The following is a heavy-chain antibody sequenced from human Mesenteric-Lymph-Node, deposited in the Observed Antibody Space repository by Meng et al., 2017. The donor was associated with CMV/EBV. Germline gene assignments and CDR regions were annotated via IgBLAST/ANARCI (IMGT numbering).Heavy chain of an antibody. V-gene: IGHV1-8*03. CDR1: GYTFTSYD. CDR3: ARALGYYDFWSGYYTDY. D-gene: IGHD3-3*01. J-gene: IGHJ4*02. CDR2: MNPNSGNT. Sequence: ASVKVSCKASGYTFTSYDINWVRQATGQGLEWMGWMNPNSGNTGYAQKFQGRVTITRNTSISTAYMELSSLRSEDTAVYYCARALGYYDFWSGYYTDYWGQGTLVTVSS.